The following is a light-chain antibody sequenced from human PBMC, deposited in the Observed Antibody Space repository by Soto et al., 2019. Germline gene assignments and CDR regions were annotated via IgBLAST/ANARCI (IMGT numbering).Light chain of an antibody. CDR1: SSDVGGYNY. J-gene: IGLJ1*01. CDR2: DLS. CDR3: SSYTSSNTYV. V-gene: IGLV2-14*01. Sequence: QSALTQPASVSGSPGQSITISCTGTSSDVGGYNYVSWYQQYPGKVPKLMMYDLSNRPSGVSNRFSASKSGNTASLTISGLQAEDEADYYCSSYTSSNTYVFGTGTQLTVL.